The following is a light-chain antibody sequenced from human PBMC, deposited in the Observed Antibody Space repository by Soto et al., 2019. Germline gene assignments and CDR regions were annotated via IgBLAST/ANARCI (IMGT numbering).Light chain of an antibody. CDR1: SSDVGGCKF. V-gene: IGLV2-8*01. CDR2: EVS. J-gene: IGLJ1*01. CDR3: SSCAGSNNPYL. Sequence: QSALTQPPSASGSPGQSVTISCTGTSSDVGGCKFVSWYQQYPGKAPKLIIYEVSKRPSGVPDRFSGSNSGNKASLNVSVLRAEDEADYYCSSCAGSNNPYLFGTGTKVTVL.